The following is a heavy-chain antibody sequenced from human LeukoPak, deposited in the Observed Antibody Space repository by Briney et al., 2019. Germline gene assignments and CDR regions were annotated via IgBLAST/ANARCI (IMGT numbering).Heavy chain of an antibody. D-gene: IGHD1/OR15-1a*01. V-gene: IGHV3-11*04. CDR2: ISSSGSTI. J-gene: IGHJ4*02. Sequence: GGSLRLSCAASGFTFSDYYMSWIRQAPGKGLEWVSYISSSGSTIYYADSVKGRFTISRDNAKNSLYLQMNSPRAEDTAVYYCARLTNLPYYFDYWGQGTLVTVSS. CDR1: GFTFSDYY. CDR3: ARLTNLPYYFDY.